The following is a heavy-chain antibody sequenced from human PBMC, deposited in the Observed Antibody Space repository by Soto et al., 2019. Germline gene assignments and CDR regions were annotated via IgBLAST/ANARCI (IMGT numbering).Heavy chain of an antibody. CDR1: GFTFSTYA. CDR3: AKDGDFDWLLLDY. D-gene: IGHD3-9*01. CDR2: ISGSGGST. V-gene: IGHV3-23*01. J-gene: IGHJ4*02. Sequence: GGSLRLSCAASGFTFSTYAMSWVRQAPGKGLEWVSGISGSGGSTYYADSVKGRFTISRDNSKNTLYLQMDSLRAEDTAIYYCAKDGDFDWLLLDYWGQGTLVTLSS.